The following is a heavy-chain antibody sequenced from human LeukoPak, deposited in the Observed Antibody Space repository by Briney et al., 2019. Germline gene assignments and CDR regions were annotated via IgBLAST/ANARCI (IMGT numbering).Heavy chain of an antibody. D-gene: IGHD6-19*01. CDR2: ISYDGSNK. CDR3: ARGYSSGWYQDY. Sequence: PGGSLRLSCAASGFTFSSYAMHWVRQAPGKGLEWVAVISYDGSNKYYADSVKGRFTIFRDNSKNTLYLQVNSLRAEDTAVYYCARGYSSGWYQDYWGQGTLVTVSS. V-gene: IGHV3-30-3*01. J-gene: IGHJ4*02. CDR1: GFTFSSYA.